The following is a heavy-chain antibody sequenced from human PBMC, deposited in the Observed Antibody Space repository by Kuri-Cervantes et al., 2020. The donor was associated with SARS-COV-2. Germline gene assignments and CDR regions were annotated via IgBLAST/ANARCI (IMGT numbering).Heavy chain of an antibody. CDR3: ARVRQNDFQAFDY. V-gene: IGHV1-46*01. CDR1: GYTFTSYY. Sequence: ASVKVSCKASGYTFTSYYMHWVRQAPGQGLEWMGIINPSGGSTSYAQKFQGRVTMTRDTSTSTVYMELSSLRFDDTAVYYCARVRQNDFQAFDYWGQGTLVTVSS. J-gene: IGHJ4*02. CDR2: INPSGGST. D-gene: IGHD3-3*01.